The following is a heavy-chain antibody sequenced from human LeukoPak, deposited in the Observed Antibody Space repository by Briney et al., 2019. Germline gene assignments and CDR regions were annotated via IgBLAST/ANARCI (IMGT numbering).Heavy chain of an antibody. CDR1: GFTFDDYA. J-gene: IGHJ4*02. CDR3: AKDMDPYYYDSSGYYYVWDY. CDR2: ISWNSGSI. V-gene: IGHV3-9*01. D-gene: IGHD3-22*01. Sequence: GGSLRLSCAASGFTFDDYAMHWVPQAPGKGLEWVSGISWNSGSIGYADSVKGRFTISRDNAKNSLYLQMNSLRAEDTALYYCAKDMDPYYYDSSGYYYVWDYWGQGTLVTVSS.